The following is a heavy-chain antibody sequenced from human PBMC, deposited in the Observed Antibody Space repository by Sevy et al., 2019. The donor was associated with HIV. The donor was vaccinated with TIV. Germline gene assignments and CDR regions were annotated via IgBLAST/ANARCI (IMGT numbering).Heavy chain of an antibody. Sequence: SETLSLTCSVFGGSVSSANNYWSWIRQSPGVGLEWIGYIYYTGATDYNPSLESRVTMSIDTSKNQFSLQLSSVTPADTAIYYCARALVTRKAWFDPWGQGTPVTVSS. CDR3: ARALVTRKAWFDP. J-gene: IGHJ5*02. CDR1: GGSVSSANNY. CDR2: IYYTGAT. V-gene: IGHV4-61*01. D-gene: IGHD2-21*02.